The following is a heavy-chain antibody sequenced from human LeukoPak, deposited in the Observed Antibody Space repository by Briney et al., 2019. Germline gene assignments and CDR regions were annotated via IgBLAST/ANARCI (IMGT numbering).Heavy chain of an antibody. J-gene: IGHJ3*02. CDR1: GYTFTSYY. D-gene: IGHD3-22*01. Sequence: GASVKVSCKASGYTFTSYYMHWVRQAPGQGLEWMGIINPSGGSTSYAQKFQGRVTMTRDMSTSTVYMELSSLRSEDTAVYYCARSNYYDSRSWGFDIWGQGTMVTVSS. CDR2: INPSGGST. CDR3: ARSNYYDSRSWGFDI. V-gene: IGHV1-46*01.